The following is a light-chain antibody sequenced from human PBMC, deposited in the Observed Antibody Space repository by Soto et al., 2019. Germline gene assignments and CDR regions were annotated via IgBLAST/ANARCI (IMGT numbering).Light chain of an antibody. V-gene: IGKV3-20*01. CDR1: QSVSSNS. Sequence: EIVLTQSPGTLSLSPGERATLSCRASQSVSSNSLAWYQQKPGQAPRLRIHGASSRATGIPDRFSGSGSGTDCTLTMSRLEPEDFAVYYCQQFTTLSVTFGGGTKVEIK. CDR2: GAS. J-gene: IGKJ4*01. CDR3: QQFTTLSVT.